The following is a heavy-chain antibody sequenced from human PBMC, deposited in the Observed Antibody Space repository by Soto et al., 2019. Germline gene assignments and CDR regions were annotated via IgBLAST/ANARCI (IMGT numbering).Heavy chain of an antibody. V-gene: IGHV2-26*01. CDR1: GFSLRNARMG. J-gene: IGHJ6*03. CDR2: ILSSDEK. D-gene: IGHD6-6*01. CDR3: ARMLAVNYYCYYVDV. Sequence: QVTLKESGPVLVKPTEPLTLTCTVSGFSLRNARMGVSWIRQPPGKALEWLAHILSSDEKSYNTSLKGRATRSKDTSKSQVVLTMTYVDPVDTATYFCARMLAVNYYCYYVDVWGEGTTVTVSS.